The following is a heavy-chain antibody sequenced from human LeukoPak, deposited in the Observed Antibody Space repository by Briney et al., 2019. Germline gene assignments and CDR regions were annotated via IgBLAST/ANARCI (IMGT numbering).Heavy chain of an antibody. CDR1: GFTFSSYS. CDR3: ARDGGGGYDLNY. J-gene: IGHJ4*02. Sequence: PGGSLRLSCAASGFTFSSYSMNWVRQAPAQGRDWGSYISSRSSSIYYAASVKGRFTISRDNAKNSLYLQMNSLRAEDTAVYYCARDGGGGYDLNYWGQGTLVTVSS. D-gene: IGHD5-12*01. CDR2: ISSRSSSI. V-gene: IGHV3-48*01.